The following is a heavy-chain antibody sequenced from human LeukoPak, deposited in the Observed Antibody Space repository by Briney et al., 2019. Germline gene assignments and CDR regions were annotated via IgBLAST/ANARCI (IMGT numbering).Heavy chain of an antibody. Sequence: GGSLRLSCAASGFSFDDYAMHWVRQAPGKGLEWVSGISWDSGSIGYADSVKGRFTISRDNAKNSLYLQMNSLRAEDTAVYYCAREGYDILTGYLAYFDYWGQGTLVTVSS. J-gene: IGHJ4*02. D-gene: IGHD3-9*01. CDR1: GFSFDDYA. V-gene: IGHV3-9*01. CDR2: ISWDSGSI. CDR3: AREGYDILTGYLAYFDY.